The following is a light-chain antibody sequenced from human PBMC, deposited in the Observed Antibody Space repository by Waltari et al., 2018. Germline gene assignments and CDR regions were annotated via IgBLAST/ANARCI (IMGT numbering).Light chain of an antibody. J-gene: IGLJ6*01. CDR3: AAWDDSLNGNV. Sequence: QSVLTQPPSASGTPGQRVTISCSGSRPNIGSNTVNWYQQVPGTAPKLLIYRKNKQPPWCTYRFPGAKSGTSASLAISVLQSEDEADYYCAAWDDSLNGNVFGSGTKVTVL. V-gene: IGLV1-44*01. CDR1: RPNIGSNT. CDR2: RKN.